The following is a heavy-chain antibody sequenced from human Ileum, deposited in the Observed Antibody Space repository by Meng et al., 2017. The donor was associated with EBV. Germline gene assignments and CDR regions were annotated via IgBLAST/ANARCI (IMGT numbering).Heavy chain of an antibody. CDR1: GYSISDGGFY. D-gene: IGHD6-13*01. CDR2: IYYRGTT. J-gene: IGHJ5*02. V-gene: IGHV4-30-4*01. Sequence: QVQLQESGSGLVTPSQTLSPTCAVLGYSISDGGFYWSWIRQPPGRGLEWIGYIYYRGTTYYNPSLKSRVTMSVDTSKNQFSLNLSSVTAADTAVYYCARVSSWIINARPNFFDPWGQGTLVTVSS. CDR3: ARVSSWIINARPNFFDP.